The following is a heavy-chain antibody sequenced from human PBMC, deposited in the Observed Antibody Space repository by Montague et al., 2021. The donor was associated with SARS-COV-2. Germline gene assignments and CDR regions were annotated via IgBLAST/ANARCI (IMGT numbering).Heavy chain of an antibody. CDR3: ASFISGYYYDSSGYYS. CDR1: GGSFSGYH. V-gene: IGHV4-34*01. J-gene: IGHJ4*02. Sequence: SETLSLTCAVYGGSFSGYHWSWIRQPPRKGLEWIGEINHSGSTNYNPSLKSRVTISVDTSKNQFSLKLSSVTAADTAVYYCASFISGYYYDSSGYYSWGQGTLVTVSS. CDR2: INHSGST. D-gene: IGHD3-22*01.